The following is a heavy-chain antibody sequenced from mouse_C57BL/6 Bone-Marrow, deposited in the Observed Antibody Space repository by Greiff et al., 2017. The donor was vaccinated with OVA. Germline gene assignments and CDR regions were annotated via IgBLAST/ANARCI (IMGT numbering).Heavy chain of an antibody. CDR1: GFTFSDYG. Sequence: EVKLMESGGGLVQPGGSLKLSCAASGFTFSDYGMAWVRQAPRKGPEWVAFISNLAYSIYYADTVTGRFTISGENAKNTLYLEMSSLRSEDTAMYYCARTFYYSPYAMDYWGQGTSVTVSS. J-gene: IGHJ4*01. V-gene: IGHV5-15*01. D-gene: IGHD2-12*01. CDR3: ARTFYYSPYAMDY. CDR2: ISNLAYSI.